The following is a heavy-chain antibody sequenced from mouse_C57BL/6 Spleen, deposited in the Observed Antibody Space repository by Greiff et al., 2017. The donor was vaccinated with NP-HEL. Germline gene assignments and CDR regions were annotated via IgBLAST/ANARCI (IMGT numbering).Heavy chain of an antibody. J-gene: IGHJ3*01. CDR2: INPSTGGT. CDR1: GYSFTGYY. Sequence: VQLKESGPELVKPGASVKISCKASGYSFTGYYMNWVKQSPEKSLEWIGEINPSTGGTTYNQKFKAKATLTVDKSSSTAYMQLKSLTSEDSAVYYCIYYYGSSYAYWGQGTLVTVSA. D-gene: IGHD1-1*01. V-gene: IGHV1-42*01. CDR3: IYYYGSSYAY.